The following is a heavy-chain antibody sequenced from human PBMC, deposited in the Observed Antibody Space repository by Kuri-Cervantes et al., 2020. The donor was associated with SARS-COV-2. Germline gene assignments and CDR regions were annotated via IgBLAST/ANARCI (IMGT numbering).Heavy chain of an antibody. D-gene: IGHD1-26*01. CDR2: IYYSGST. Sequence: SETLSLTCAVYGGSFSGYYWSWIRQPPGKGLEWVWSIYYSGSTYYNPSLKSRVTITVDTSKNQFSLKLSSVTAADTAVYYCARGHLATWNNWFDHWGQGTLVTVSS. J-gene: IGHJ5*02. CDR3: ARGHLATWNNWFDH. V-gene: IGHV4-34*01. CDR1: GGSFSGYY.